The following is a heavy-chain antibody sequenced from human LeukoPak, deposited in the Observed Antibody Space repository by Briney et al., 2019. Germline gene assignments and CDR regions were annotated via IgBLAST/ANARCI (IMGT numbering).Heavy chain of an antibody. Sequence: SETLSLTCTVSGGSISSYYWSWIRQPAGKGLEWIGRTYTSGSTNYNPSLKSRVTMSVDTSKNQFSLKLSSVTAADTAVYYCARDRGTMVRGVNIPHDAFDIWGQGTMVTVSS. CDR1: GGSISSYY. CDR3: ARDRGTMVRGVNIPHDAFDI. CDR2: TYTSGST. V-gene: IGHV4-4*07. J-gene: IGHJ3*02. D-gene: IGHD3-10*01.